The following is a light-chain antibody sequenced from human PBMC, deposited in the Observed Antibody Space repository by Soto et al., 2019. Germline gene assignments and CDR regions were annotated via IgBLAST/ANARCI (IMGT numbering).Light chain of an antibody. V-gene: IGKV3-15*01. CDR3: QQYNNWWT. Sequence: EIVMTQSPATLSVSPGERATLSCRASQSVSSNFAWYQQKPGQAPRLLIYGASTRATGIPTRFSGSGSGTEFSLTFSSLQSEDFAVYYCQQYNNWWTFGQGTKVDIK. CDR1: QSVSSN. CDR2: GAS. J-gene: IGKJ1*01.